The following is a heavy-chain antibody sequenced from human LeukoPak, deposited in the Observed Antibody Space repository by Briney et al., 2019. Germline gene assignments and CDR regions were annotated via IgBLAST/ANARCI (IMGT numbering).Heavy chain of an antibody. J-gene: IGHJ4*02. V-gene: IGHV1-69*04. CDR1: GGTFSSYA. Sequence: ASVKVSCKASGGTFSSYATSWVRQAPGQGLEWMGRIIPILGIANYAQKFQGRVTITADKSTSTAYMELSSLRSEDTAVYYCARVGNRGYDILTGSYYFDYWGQGTLVTVSS. CDR3: ARVGNRGYDILTGSYYFDY. D-gene: IGHD3-9*01. CDR2: IIPILGIA.